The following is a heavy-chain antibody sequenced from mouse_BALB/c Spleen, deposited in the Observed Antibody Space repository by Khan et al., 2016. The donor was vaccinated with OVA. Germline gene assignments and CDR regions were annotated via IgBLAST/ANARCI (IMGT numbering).Heavy chain of an antibody. J-gene: IGHJ2*01. V-gene: IGHV3-2*02. CDR2: ISYSGVT. Sequence: EVQLQESGPGLVKPSQSLSLTCTVTGYSITSGYAWNWIRQFPGNKLEWMGYISYSGVTSYTPSLKSRISITRDTSKNQFFLQLNSVTTEDTATYYCARGNYYGYYSDYWGQCTTLTVSS. CDR1: GYSITSGYA. D-gene: IGHD1-1*01. CDR3: ARGNYYGYYSDY.